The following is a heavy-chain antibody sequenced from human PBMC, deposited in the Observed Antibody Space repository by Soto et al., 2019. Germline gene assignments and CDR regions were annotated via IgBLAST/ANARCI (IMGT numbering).Heavy chain of an antibody. Sequence: SETLSLTCTVSGGSVSSGSYYWGWIRQPPGKGLEWIGYIYYSGSTNYNPSLKSRVTISVDTSKNQFSLKLSSVTAADTAVYYCARDLGGYHDIDYWGQGTLVTVSS. V-gene: IGHV4-61*01. CDR3: ARDLGGYHDIDY. CDR1: GGSVSSGSYY. J-gene: IGHJ4*02. D-gene: IGHD5-12*01. CDR2: IYYSGST.